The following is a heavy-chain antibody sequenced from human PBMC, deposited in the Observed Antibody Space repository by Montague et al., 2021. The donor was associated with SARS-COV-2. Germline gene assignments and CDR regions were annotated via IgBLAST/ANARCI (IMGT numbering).Heavy chain of an antibody. CDR3: GRGLVGFAGQWL. CDR1: GDSTNSGSYY. V-gene: IGHV4-61*02. J-gene: IGHJ6*02. D-gene: IGHD1-26*01. CDR2: VYRSGDT. Sequence: TLSLTCTVSGDSTNSGSYYWSWLRQPAGKGLEWIGRVYRSGDTNYHPSLESRISISIDTSKNQISLRLTSVTAADTGVYYCGRGLVGFAGQWLWGHGTTVTVSS.